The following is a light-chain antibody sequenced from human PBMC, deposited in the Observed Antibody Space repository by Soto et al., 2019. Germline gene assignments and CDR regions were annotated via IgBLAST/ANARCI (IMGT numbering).Light chain of an antibody. CDR2: GAS. J-gene: IGKJ2*01. CDR3: QQRSTWPRT. V-gene: IGKV3-15*01. Sequence: EIVMTQSPATLSVSPGERATLSCTASESLRSNLAWYQQKPGQAPRLIMYGASTRATGIPARFSGSGSGTEFTLTISSLQSEDFAVYYCQQRSTWPRTFGQGTKLDIK. CDR1: ESLRSN.